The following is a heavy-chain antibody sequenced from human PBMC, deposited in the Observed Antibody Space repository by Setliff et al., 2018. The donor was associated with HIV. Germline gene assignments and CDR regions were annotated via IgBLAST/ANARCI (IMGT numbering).Heavy chain of an antibody. CDR1: GFTFDDYG. CDR3: AKKTAAYTSGSWLHY. V-gene: IGHV3-23*01. Sequence: PGGSLRLSCAASGFTFDDYGMSWVRQAPGKGLEWVSAISGSGGSTYYADSVKGRFTISRDNSKSTLYLQMNSLRAEDTAVYYCAKKTAAYTSGSWLHYWGRGTLVTVSS. CDR2: ISGSGGST. J-gene: IGHJ4*02. D-gene: IGHD3-10*01.